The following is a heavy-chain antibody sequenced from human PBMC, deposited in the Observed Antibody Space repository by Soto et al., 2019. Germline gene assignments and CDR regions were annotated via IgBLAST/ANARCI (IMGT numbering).Heavy chain of an antibody. D-gene: IGHD1-26*01. J-gene: IGHJ3*02. CDR3: APRKYGSFNIGAFDI. Sequence: GGSLRLSCAASGFSFSTYEMNWVRQAPGKGLEWVSYISKNGIDIYYADSVKGRFTISRDNANNSLFLQMDSLRPEDTAVYYCAPRKYGSFNIGAFDIWGQGTMVTVSS. V-gene: IGHV3-48*03. CDR1: GFSFSTYE. CDR2: ISKNGIDI.